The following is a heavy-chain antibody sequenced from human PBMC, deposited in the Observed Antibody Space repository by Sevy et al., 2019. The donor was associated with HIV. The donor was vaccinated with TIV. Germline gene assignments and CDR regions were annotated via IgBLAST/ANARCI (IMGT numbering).Heavy chain of an antibody. Sequence: ASVKVSCKTSGYTFTSYDINWVRQATGQGLEWMVWMNPDSGKRGYAQKFQGRVTMTTNTSISTAYMELRSLRSEDSAVYYCARADLDSSTFFYYYGMDVWGQGTTVTVSS. CDR2: MNPDSGKR. CDR1: GYTFTSYD. J-gene: IGHJ6*02. V-gene: IGHV1-8*01. D-gene: IGHD6-13*01. CDR3: ARADLDSSTFFYYYGMDV.